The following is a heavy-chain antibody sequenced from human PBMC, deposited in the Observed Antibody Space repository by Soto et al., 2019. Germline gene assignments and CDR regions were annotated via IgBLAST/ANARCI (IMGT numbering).Heavy chain of an antibody. CDR1: GFTFSSYS. D-gene: IGHD2-8*01. V-gene: IGHV3-48*02. J-gene: IGHJ5*02. Sequence: GGSLRLSCAASGFTFSSYSMNWVRQAPGKGLEWVSYISIGSTTIFYADSVKGRFTISRDNAKNSLYLQMNSLRDEDTAVYYCARDNGMAGSFDPWGQGTLVTVSS. CDR2: ISIGSTTI. CDR3: ARDNGMAGSFDP.